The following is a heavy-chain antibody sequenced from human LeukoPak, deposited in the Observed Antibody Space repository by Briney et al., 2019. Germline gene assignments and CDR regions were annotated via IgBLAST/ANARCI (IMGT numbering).Heavy chain of an antibody. CDR2: IYYNGST. CDR3: ARATDWVFDY. J-gene: IGHJ4*02. D-gene: IGHD3/OR15-3a*01. V-gene: IGHV4-59*01. CDR1: GGSISSYY. Sequence: PSETLSLTCTVSGGSISSYYWSWIRQPPGKGLEWIGYIYYNGSTNYNPSLKSRVTISVDTSKNQFSLKLSSVTAADTAVYYCARATDWVFDYWGQGTLVTVSS.